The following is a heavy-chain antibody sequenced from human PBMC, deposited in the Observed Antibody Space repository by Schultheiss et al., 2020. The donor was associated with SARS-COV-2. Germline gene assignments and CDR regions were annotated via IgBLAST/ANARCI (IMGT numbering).Heavy chain of an antibody. CDR3: ARVAANYYDRPFDI. CDR1: GASIRIH. J-gene: IGHJ3*02. Sequence: SETLSLTCTVSGASIRIHQSPGKGLEWVGNISYSGRTNYNPSLKSRVTISVDTSKNQFSLRLNSVTAADTAVYYCARVAANYYDRPFDIWGQGTMVTVSS. V-gene: IGHV4-59*08. CDR2: ISYSGRT. D-gene: IGHD3-10*02.